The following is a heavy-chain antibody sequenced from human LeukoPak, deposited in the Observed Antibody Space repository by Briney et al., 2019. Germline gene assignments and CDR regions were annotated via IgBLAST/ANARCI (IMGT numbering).Heavy chain of an antibody. CDR3: ARSHSSGYIDAFDI. D-gene: IGHD3-22*01. V-gene: IGHV1-2*02. Sequence: GASVKVSCKASGYTFTSYYMHWVRQAPGQGLEWMGWINPNSGGTNYAQKFQGRVTMTRDTSISTAYMELSRLRSDDTAVYYCARSHSSGYIDAFDIWGQGTMVTVSS. CDR2: INPNSGGT. CDR1: GYTFTSYY. J-gene: IGHJ3*02.